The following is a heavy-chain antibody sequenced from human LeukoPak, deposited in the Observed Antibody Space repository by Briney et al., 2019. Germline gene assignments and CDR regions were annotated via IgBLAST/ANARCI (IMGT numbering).Heavy chain of an antibody. D-gene: IGHD5-12*01. CDR2: IVVGSGNT. CDR1: GFTFTSSS. V-gene: IGHV1-58*01. CDR3: AADGEDGYDSFVVGDRFDY. J-gene: IGHJ4*02. Sequence: SVKNSCRASGFTFTSSSVQWVRRDRGQRREWLGWIVVGSGNTNYAQKFQERVTNTRDMSTSTAYMELSSLRAEDTAEYYCAADGEDGYDSFVVGDRFDYWGQGTLVTVSS.